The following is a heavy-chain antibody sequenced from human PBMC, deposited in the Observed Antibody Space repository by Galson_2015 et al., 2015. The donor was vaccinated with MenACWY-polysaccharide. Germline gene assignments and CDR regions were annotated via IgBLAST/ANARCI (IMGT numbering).Heavy chain of an antibody. CDR1: GYTFTSHG. Sequence: QSGAEVKNPGASVKISCKASGYTFTSHGFSWVRQAPGQGLEWMGWINTNNGDTNYAHNLLDRLTLTTDTSTTTAYMELRSLRSDDTAVYYCGRDAPRGYSYGSDSWGQGTLVTVSS. CDR3: GRDAPRGYSYGSDS. V-gene: IGHV1-18*01. CDR2: INTNNGDT. D-gene: IGHD5-18*01. J-gene: IGHJ4*02.